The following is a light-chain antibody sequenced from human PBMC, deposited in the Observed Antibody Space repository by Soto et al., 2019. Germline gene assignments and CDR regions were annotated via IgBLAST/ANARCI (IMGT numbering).Light chain of an antibody. V-gene: IGLV1-40*01. Sequence: QSVLTQPPSVSGAPGQRVTISCTGSSSNIGAGHVVHWYQQFPGRAPNLLIYGSSNRPSGVPDRFSGSKSGTSASLAITGLQAEDEDDYYCQSYDSGLSASVFGGGTKLTVL. CDR2: GSS. CDR3: QSYDSGLSASV. CDR1: SSNIGAGHV. J-gene: IGLJ2*01.